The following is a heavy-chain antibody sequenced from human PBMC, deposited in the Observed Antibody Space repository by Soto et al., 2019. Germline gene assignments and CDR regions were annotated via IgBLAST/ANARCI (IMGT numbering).Heavy chain of an antibody. CDR1: GFTFSSYW. V-gene: IGHV3-7*01. Sequence: GGSLRLSCAASGFTFSSYWMSWVRQAPGKGLEWVANIKQGGSEKYYVDSVKGRFTISRDNAKNSLYLQMNSLRAEDTAAYYCARDGGPDYDILTGPTTIFDYWGQGTLVTVSS. D-gene: IGHD3-9*01. CDR2: IKQGGSEK. CDR3: ARDGGPDYDILTGPTTIFDY. J-gene: IGHJ4*02.